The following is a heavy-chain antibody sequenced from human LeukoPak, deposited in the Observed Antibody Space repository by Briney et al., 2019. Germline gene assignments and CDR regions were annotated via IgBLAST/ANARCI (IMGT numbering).Heavy chain of an antibody. J-gene: IGHJ4*02. CDR3: ARDGSYYDSGGYDY. D-gene: IGHD3-22*01. Sequence: RSLRLSCAASGLTFSSYGMHWVRQAPGKGLEWVAVIWYDGSNKYYADSVKGRFTISKDNSKNTLYLQMNSLRAEDTAVYYCARDGSYYDSGGYDYWGQGTLVTVSS. CDR2: IWYDGSNK. V-gene: IGHV3-33*01. CDR1: GLTFSSYG.